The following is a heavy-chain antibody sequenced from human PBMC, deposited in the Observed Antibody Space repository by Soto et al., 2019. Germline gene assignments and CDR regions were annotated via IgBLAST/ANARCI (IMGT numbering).Heavy chain of an antibody. V-gene: IGHV1-69*13. CDR1: GGTFSTFG. D-gene: IGHD3-16*01. CDR2: IIPFFGTA. CDR3: ARMATFGSLNWFDP. J-gene: IGHJ5*02. Sequence: GASVKVSCKTSGGTFSTFGISWVRQAPGQGLEWMGGIIPFFGTAEYSQKFEDRITITADESTNTVYMDLRSLTSEDTAIYYCARMATFGSLNWFDPWGQGTLVTVSS.